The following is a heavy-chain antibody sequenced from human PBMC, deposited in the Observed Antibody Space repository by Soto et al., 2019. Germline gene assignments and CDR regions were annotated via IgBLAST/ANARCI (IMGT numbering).Heavy chain of an antibody. CDR3: VRGGGGGLFDP. Sequence: GSLRLCCAGSGFTFGDSYMSWIRQAPGKGLEWLSYISPGSRYPAYADSVKGRFTISRDNAKRSLYLQMMSLTAEDTAIYYCVRGGGGGLFDPWGQGTMVTVSS. D-gene: IGHD2-15*01. J-gene: IGHJ5*02. CDR2: ISPGSRYP. CDR1: GFTFGDSY. V-gene: IGHV3-11*06.